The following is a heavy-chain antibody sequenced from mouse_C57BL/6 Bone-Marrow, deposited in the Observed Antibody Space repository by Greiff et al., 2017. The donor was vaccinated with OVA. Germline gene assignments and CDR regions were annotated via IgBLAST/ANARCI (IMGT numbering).Heavy chain of an antibody. CDR2: INPSTGGT. Sequence: VQLQQSGPELVKPGASVKISCKASGYSFTGYYMNWVKQSPEKSLEWIGEINPSTGGTTYNQKFKAKATLTVDKSSSTAYMQLKSLTSEDSAVYYCARDDFDYFDDWGQGTTLTVSS. CDR1: GYSFTGYY. V-gene: IGHV1-42*01. CDR3: ARDDFDYFDD. J-gene: IGHJ2*01.